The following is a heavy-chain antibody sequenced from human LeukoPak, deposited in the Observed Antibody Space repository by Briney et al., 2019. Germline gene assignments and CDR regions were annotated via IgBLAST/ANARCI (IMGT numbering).Heavy chain of an antibody. CDR1: GFTFSSYA. V-gene: IGHV3-23*01. CDR3: AKMQGYFDY. J-gene: IGHJ4*02. Sequence: PGGSLRLSCAASGFTFSSYAMSWVRQAPGKGLEWVPDISGSGGRTYYADSVKGRFTISRDNSKNTLYLQMNGLRVEDTAVYYCAKMQGYFDYWGQGTLVTVSS. CDR2: ISGSGGRT.